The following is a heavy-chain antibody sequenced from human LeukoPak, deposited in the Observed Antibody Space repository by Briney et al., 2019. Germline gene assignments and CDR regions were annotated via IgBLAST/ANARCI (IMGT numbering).Heavy chain of an antibody. CDR1: GFTFSSYG. CDR3: ARESSLYSSGWYNDY. CDR2: IWYDGSNK. J-gene: IGHJ4*02. V-gene: IGHV3-33*01. D-gene: IGHD6-19*01. Sequence: SGGSLRLSCAASGFTFSSYGMHWVRQAPGKGLEWVAVIWYDGSNKYYADSVKGRFTISRDNSKNTLYLQMNSLRAEDTAVYYCARESSLYSSGWYNDYWGQGTPVTVSS.